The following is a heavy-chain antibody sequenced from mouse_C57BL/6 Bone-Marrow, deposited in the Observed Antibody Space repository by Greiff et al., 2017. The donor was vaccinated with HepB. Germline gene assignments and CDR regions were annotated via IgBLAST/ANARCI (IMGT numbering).Heavy chain of an antibody. D-gene: IGHD2-3*01. CDR2: IYPGGGYT. J-gene: IGHJ2*01. CDR3: ARVLYDGTIGGY. Sequence: QVQLQQSGAELVRPGTSVKMSCKASGYTFPHYWIGWAKQRPGHGLEWIGDIYPGGGYTNYNEKFKGKATLTSDKSSSTAYMQFSSLTSEDSAIYYCARVLYDGTIGGYGGRGTTLTVSS. CDR1: GYTFPHYW. V-gene: IGHV1-63*01.